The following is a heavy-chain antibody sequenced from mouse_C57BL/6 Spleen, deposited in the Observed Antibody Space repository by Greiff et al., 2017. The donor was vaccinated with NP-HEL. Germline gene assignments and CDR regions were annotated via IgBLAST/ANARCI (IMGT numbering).Heavy chain of an antibody. V-gene: IGHV1-18*01. D-gene: IGHD3-3*01. CDR3: ARRGHLDY. J-gene: IGHJ2*01. CDR2: INPNNGGT. Sequence: VQLQQSGPELVKPGASVKIPCKASGYTVTDYNMDWVKQSHGKSLEWIGDINPNNGGTIYNQKFKGKATLTVDKSSSTGYMEPRSLTSEDTAVYYCARRGHLDYWGQGTTLTVSS. CDR1: GYTVTDYN.